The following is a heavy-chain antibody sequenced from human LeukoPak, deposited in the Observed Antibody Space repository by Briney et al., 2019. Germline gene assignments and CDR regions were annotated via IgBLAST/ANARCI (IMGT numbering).Heavy chain of an antibody. CDR1: GGSISSGSYY. D-gene: IGHD3-22*01. CDR2: INTSGST. Sequence: SQTLSLTCTVSGGSISSGSYYWSWIRQPAGKGLEWIGRINTSGSTNYNPSLKSRVTISVDTSKNQFSLKLSSVTAADTAVYYCARDWYYYDSSGYRGWAFDIWGQGTMVTVSS. CDR3: ARDWYYYDSSGYRGWAFDI. V-gene: IGHV4-61*02. J-gene: IGHJ3*02.